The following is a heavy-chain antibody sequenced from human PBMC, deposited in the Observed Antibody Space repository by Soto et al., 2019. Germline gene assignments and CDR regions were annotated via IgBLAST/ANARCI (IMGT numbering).Heavy chain of an antibody. Sequence: QVQLVQSGAEVKKPGASVKVSCKASGYTFTSYGITWVRQAPGQGLEWMGWISAHNGNTDYAQKLQGRVIVTRDTSTSTADMELSGLITADTDVYYCARGRYGDYWGQGALVTVSS. CDR3: ARGRYGDY. CDR1: GYTFTSYG. D-gene: IGHD1-1*01. J-gene: IGHJ4*02. V-gene: IGHV1-18*01. CDR2: ISAHNGNT.